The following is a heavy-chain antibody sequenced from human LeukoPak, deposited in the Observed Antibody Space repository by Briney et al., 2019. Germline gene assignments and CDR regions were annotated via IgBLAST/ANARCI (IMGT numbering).Heavy chain of an antibody. CDR2: ISGSGGST. J-gene: IGHJ4*02. CDR3: ARDYDSGTYYINH. Sequence: GGSLRLSCVASGFTFSTYGMSWVRQAPGKGLEWVSAISGSGGSTYYADSVQGRFTISRDNSKNIVDLQMNSLRAEDTAVYYCARDYDSGTYYINHWGQGTLVTVSS. V-gene: IGHV3-23*01. D-gene: IGHD3-10*01. CDR1: GFTFSTYG.